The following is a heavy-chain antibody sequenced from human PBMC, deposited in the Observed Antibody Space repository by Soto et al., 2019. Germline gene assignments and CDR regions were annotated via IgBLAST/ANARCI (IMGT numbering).Heavy chain of an antibody. D-gene: IGHD2-21*02. J-gene: IGHJ4*02. Sequence: EGSLRLSCSASGFSLTNFAMSWVRQAPGKGLEWVAGIGASGDITWYADSVKGRLSISRDNSKNTLYLQLNSLRFEDTAVYYCAKDDFTDRGDDYFDYWGPGTLVTVSS. CDR3: AKDDFTDRGDDYFDY. CDR1: GFSLTNFA. V-gene: IGHV3-23*01. CDR2: IGASGDIT.